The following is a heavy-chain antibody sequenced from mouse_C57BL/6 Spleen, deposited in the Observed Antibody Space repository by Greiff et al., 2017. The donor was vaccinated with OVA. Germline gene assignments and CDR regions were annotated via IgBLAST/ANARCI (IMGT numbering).Heavy chain of an antibody. D-gene: IGHD1-1*01. CDR3: ARGEGYYGSSSYYFDY. V-gene: IGHV5-4*01. CDR1: GFTFSSYA. CDR2: ISDGGSYT. Sequence: EVHLVESGGGLVKPGGSLKLSCAASGFTFSSYAMSWVRQTPEQRLEWVATISDGGSYTYYPDNVKGRFTISRDNAKNNLYLQMSHLKSEDTAMYYCARGEGYYGSSSYYFDYWGQGTTLTVSS. J-gene: IGHJ2*01.